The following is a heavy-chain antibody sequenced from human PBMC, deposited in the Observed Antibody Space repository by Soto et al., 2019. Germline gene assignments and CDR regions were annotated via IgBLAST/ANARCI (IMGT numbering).Heavy chain of an antibody. Sequence: PGESLKISCKGSGFTFSSYSMNWVRQAPGKGLEWVSSISSSSSYIYYADSVKGRFTISRDNAKNSLYLQMNSLRAEDTAVYYCARGYYDFWRGAFDIWGQGTMVTVSS. CDR2: ISSSSSYI. J-gene: IGHJ3*02. V-gene: IGHV3-21*01. CDR3: ARGYYDFWRGAFDI. D-gene: IGHD3-3*01. CDR1: GFTFSSYS.